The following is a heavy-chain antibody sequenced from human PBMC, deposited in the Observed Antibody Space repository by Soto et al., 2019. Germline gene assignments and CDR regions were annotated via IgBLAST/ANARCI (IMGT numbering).Heavy chain of an antibody. CDR2: LIPLFDTA. Sequence: QVQVVQSGAEVKKPGSSVKVSCKVSGGIFTNNAISWVRQSPGQGLEWLGGLIPLFDTAYYAQIFRGRLKNSAAGAPTTAHMALRGLTSADTAVYFCATGGHNDGYNYYHGMDVWAQGTTVTVS. D-gene: IGHD5-18*01. CDR1: GGIFTNNA. V-gene: IGHV1-69*01. CDR3: ATGGHNDGYNYYHGMDV. J-gene: IGHJ6*02.